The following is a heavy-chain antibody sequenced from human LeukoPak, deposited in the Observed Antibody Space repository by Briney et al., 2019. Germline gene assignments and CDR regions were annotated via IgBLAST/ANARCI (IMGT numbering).Heavy chain of an antibody. V-gene: IGHV3-23*01. CDR2: ISGSGGST. J-gene: IGHJ4*02. D-gene: IGHD6-6*01. CDR1: GFTFSSYA. CDR3: AKDLVGYSSSSNY. Sequence: GGSLRLSCAASGFTFSSYAMSWVRQAPGKGLEWVSAISGSGGSTYYADSVKGRFTISRDNSKDTLYLQMNSLRAEDTAVYYCAKDLVGYSSSSNYWGQGTLVTVSS.